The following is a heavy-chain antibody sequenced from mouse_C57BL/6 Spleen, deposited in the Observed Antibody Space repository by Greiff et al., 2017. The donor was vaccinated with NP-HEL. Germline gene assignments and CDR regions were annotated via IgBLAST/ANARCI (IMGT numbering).Heavy chain of an antibody. CDR1: GYTFTSYW. CDR3: ARKGGLLSYAMDY. V-gene: IGHV1-69*01. D-gene: IGHD2-10*01. J-gene: IGHJ4*01. Sequence: QVQLQQPGAELVMPGASVKLSCKASGYTFTSYWMHWVKQRPGQGLAWIGEIDPSDSYTNYNQKFKGKSTLTVDKSSSTAYMQLSSLTSEDSAVYYCARKGGLLSYAMDYWGQGTSVTVSS. CDR2: IDPSDSYT.